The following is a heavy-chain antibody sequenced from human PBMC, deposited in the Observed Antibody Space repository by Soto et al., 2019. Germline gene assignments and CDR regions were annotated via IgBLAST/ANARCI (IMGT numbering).Heavy chain of an antibody. CDR2: INPNSGGT. CDR1: GYTFTGYY. Sequence: ASVKVSCKASGYTFTGYYMHWVRQAPGQGLEWMGWINPNSGGTNYAQKFQGWVTMTRDTSISTAYMELSRLRSDDTAVYYCARGDYALLGVDYYYYMDVWGKGTTVTVSS. J-gene: IGHJ6*03. V-gene: IGHV1-2*04. CDR3: ARGDYALLGVDYYYYMDV. D-gene: IGHD4-17*01.